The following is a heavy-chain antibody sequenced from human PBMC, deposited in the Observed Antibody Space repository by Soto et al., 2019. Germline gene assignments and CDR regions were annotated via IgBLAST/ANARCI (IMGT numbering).Heavy chain of an antibody. J-gene: IGHJ4*02. Sequence: QVQLVQSGAEVKKPGASVKVSCTASGYTFTGYYMHWVRQAPGQGLEWMGWINPNSGGTNYAQKVQGWVTMTRDTSISTAYMELSRLRSDGTAMYYCARGRCCGWYGVDYWGQGTLVTVSS. D-gene: IGHD6-19*01. CDR3: ARGRCCGWYGVDY. CDR1: GYTFTGYY. CDR2: INPNSGGT. V-gene: IGHV1-2*04.